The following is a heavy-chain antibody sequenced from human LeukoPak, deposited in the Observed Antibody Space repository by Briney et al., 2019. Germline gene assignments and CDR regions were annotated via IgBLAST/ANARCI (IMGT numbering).Heavy chain of an antibody. CDR2: INHSGDT. CDR3: ARGPTISETGYFDS. D-gene: IGHD1-1*01. V-gene: IGHV4-34*01. Sequence: PSETLSLTCAVYGGSFSGYYWSWIRQSPGRGLEWIGEINHSGDTNYNSSVKSRVTISVDTSKNQFSLKVRSLTAADTAVYYCARGPTISETGYFDSWGQGTLVTVSS. CDR1: GGSFSGYY. J-gene: IGHJ4*03.